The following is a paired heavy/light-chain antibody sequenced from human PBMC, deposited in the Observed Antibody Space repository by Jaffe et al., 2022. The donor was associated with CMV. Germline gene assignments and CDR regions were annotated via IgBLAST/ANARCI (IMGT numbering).Light chain of an antibody. V-gene: IGKV4-1*01. J-gene: IGKJ3*01. CDR2: WAS. CDR3: QQYYRTPPT. Sequence: DIVMTQFPDFLAVSLGERATINCKSSQTILYSSNNKNYLAWYQQRPGQPPKLLIYWASTRESGVPGRFSGSGSGTNFTLTISSLQAEDVAVYYCQQYYRTPPTFGPGTKVDIK. CDR1: QTILYSSNNKNY.
Heavy chain of an antibody. CDR1: GFTFRSYG. D-gene: IGHD5-18*01. CDR3: AKDPSFGLSPTTFDS. Sequence: QVQLVESGGGVVQPGRSLRLSCVASGFTFRSYGMHWVRQAPGKGLEWVALISHDGSTKYYGDSVKGRFTISRDNSKNTLSLQMSSLRAEDTAVYYCAKDPSFGLSPTTFDSWGQGTLVTVSS. J-gene: IGHJ4*02. CDR2: ISHDGSTK. V-gene: IGHV3-30*18.